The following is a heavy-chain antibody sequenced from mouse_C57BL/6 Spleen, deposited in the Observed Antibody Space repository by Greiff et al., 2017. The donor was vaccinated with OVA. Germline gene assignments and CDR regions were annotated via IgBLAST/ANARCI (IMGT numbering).Heavy chain of an antibody. CDR1: GYTFTSYW. Sequence: QVQLQQPGAELVMPGASVKLSCKASGYTFTSYWMHWVKQRPGQGLEWIGEIDPSDSYTNYNQKFKGKSTLTVDKSSSTAYMQLSSLTSEDSAVYYCARDYYGSSLYAMDYWGQGTSVTVSS. V-gene: IGHV1-69*01. CDR3: ARDYYGSSLYAMDY. CDR2: IDPSDSYT. J-gene: IGHJ4*01. D-gene: IGHD1-1*01.